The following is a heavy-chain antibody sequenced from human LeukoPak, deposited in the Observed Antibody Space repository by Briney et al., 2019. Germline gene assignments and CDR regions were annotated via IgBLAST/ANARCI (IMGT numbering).Heavy chain of an antibody. CDR3: ARVNRPIVGAIFRTPDYFDY. J-gene: IGHJ4*02. CDR1: GYTFTGYY. Sequence: ASVKVSCKASGYTFTGYYMHWVRQAPGQGLEWMGRINPNSGGTNYAQKFQGRVTMTRDTSISTAYMELSRLRSDDTAVYYCARVNRPIVGAIFRTPDYFDYWGQGTLVTVSS. CDR2: INPNSGGT. D-gene: IGHD1-26*01. V-gene: IGHV1-2*06.